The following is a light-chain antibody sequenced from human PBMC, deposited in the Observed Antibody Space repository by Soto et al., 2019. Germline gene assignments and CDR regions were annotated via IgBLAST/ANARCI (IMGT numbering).Light chain of an antibody. J-gene: IGKJ4*01. CDR2: DAS. Sequence: ITQSPSTLSVSPGARVTLSCRASQNIHNHMSWFLQKPGQAPTLLIYDASNRATGIPARFSGSGSGTDLTITISSLEPEDVEVYYCQQRSNWPPTFGGGTKVDIK. V-gene: IGKV3-11*01. CDR1: QNIHNH. CDR3: QQRSNWPPT.